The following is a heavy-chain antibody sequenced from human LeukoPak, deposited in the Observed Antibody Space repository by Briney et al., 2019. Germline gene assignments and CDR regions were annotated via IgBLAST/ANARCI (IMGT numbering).Heavy chain of an antibody. CDR2: IYYGGST. D-gene: IGHD6-13*01. J-gene: IGHJ4*02. Sequence: SETLSLTCTVSGGSISSYYWSWIRQAPGKGLEWIGYIYYGGSTTYNPSLKSRVTISVDTSRNQFSLKLSSVTAADTAVYFCATYSDSWSSFDCWGQGTLVIVSS. V-gene: IGHV4-59*01. CDR1: GGSISSYY. CDR3: ATYSDSWSSFDC.